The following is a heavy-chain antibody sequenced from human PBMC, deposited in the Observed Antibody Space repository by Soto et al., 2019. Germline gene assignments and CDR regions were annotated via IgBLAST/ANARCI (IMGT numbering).Heavy chain of an antibody. Sequence: QVQLQESGPGLVKPSQTLSLTCTVSGDSITRGAYYWTWIRQHPGKGLEWIGYISNTGRTYYKPSLKSSLSISRDTSANQFSLKLTSVTAADTAIYYCARARPYYDCELDPWGQGPLVTVST. D-gene: IGHD3-16*01. CDR1: GDSITRGAYY. CDR2: ISNTGRT. CDR3: ARARPYYDCELDP. V-gene: IGHV4-31*03. J-gene: IGHJ5*02.